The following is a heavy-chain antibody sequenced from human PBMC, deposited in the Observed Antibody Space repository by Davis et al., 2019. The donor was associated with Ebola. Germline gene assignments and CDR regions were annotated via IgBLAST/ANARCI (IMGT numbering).Heavy chain of an antibody. CDR1: GFTFSGSA. Sequence: GESLKISCAASGFTFSGSAMHWVRQAPGKGLEWVANIKQDGSEKYYVDSVKGRFTISRDNAKNSLYLQMNSLRAEDTAVYYCARGFLGYCTHWGQGTLVTVSS. CDR3: ARGFLGYCTH. J-gene: IGHJ4*02. CDR2: IKQDGSEK. D-gene: IGHD2-8*01. V-gene: IGHV3-7*04.